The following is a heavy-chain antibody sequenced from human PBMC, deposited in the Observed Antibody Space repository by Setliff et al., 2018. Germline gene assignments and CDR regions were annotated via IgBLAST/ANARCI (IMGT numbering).Heavy chain of an antibody. CDR2: IKQDGSEK. CDR1: GFTFSSYW. D-gene: IGHD3-22*01. V-gene: IGHV3-7*01. J-gene: IGHJ6*02. CDR3: ARGPIVVKGYYYYYGMDV. Sequence: LRLSCAASGFTFSSYWMSWVRQAPGKGPEWVANIKQDGSEKYHVDSVKGRFTISRDNAKISLYLQMSSLRAEDTAVYYCARGPIVVKGYYYYYGMDVWGQGTTVTVSS.